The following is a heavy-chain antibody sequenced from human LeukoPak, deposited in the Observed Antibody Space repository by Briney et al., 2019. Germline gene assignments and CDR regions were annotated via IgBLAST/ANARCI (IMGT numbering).Heavy chain of an antibody. Sequence: ASVKVSCKASGYTFTGYYMHWGRQAPGQGLELLGWVNPNSGGTNYAQKFQGRVTMIRDTSISTAYMELSRLRSDDTAVYYCASYGDYGDYYYYYMDVWGKGTTVTVSS. CDR3: ASYGDYGDYYYYYMDV. CDR2: VNPNSGGT. CDR1: GYTFTGYY. V-gene: IGHV1-2*02. J-gene: IGHJ6*03. D-gene: IGHD4-17*01.